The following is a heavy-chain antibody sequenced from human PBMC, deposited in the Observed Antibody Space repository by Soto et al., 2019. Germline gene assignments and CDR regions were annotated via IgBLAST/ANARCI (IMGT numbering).Heavy chain of an antibody. Sequence: QVQLVQSGAEVKKPGASVKVSCKASGYTFTSYAMHWVRQAPGQSHEWMGWINAGNGNTKYSQKFQGRVTITRDTSASTGYMELSSLRSEDTAVSYCARTELRYFDWGSFDIWGQGTMVTVSS. D-gene: IGHD3-9*01. CDR2: INAGNGNT. J-gene: IGHJ3*02. CDR3: ARTELRYFDWGSFDI. V-gene: IGHV1-3*01. CDR1: GYTFTSYA.